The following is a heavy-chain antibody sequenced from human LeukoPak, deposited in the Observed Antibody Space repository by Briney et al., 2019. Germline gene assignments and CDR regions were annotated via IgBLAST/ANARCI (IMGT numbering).Heavy chain of an antibody. CDR1: GGSISSSSYY. Sequence: SETLSLTCTVSGGSISSSSYYWGWIRQPPGKGLEWIGSIYYSGSTYYNPSLKSRVTISVDTSKNQFSLKLSSVTAANTAVYYCVMAEREFYFDYWGQGTLVTVSS. CDR3: VMAEREFYFDY. D-gene: IGHD3-10*01. V-gene: IGHV4-39*01. CDR2: IYYSGST. J-gene: IGHJ4*02.